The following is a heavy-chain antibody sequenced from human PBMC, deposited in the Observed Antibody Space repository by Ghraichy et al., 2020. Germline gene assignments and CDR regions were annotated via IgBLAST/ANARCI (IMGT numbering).Heavy chain of an antibody. D-gene: IGHD3-22*01. J-gene: IGHJ3*02. CDR1: GGTFSSYA. Sequence: SVKVSCKASGGTFSSYAISWVRQAPGQGLEWMGGIIPIFGTANYAQKFQGRVTITADESTSTAYMELSSLRSEDTAVYYCASPYPTYYYDSSGYPGAFDIWGQGTMVTVSS. CDR3: ASPYPTYYYDSSGYPGAFDI. CDR2: IIPIFGTA. V-gene: IGHV1-69*13.